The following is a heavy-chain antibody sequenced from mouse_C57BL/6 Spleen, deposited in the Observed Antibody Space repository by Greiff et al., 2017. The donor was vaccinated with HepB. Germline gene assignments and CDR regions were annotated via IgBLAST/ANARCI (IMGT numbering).Heavy chain of an antibody. Sequence: EVKLMESGGGLVKPGGSLKLSCAASGFTFSSYAMSWVRQTPEKRLEWVATISDGGSYTYYPDNVKGRFTISRDNAKNNLYLQMSHLKSEDTAMYYCARDEGYYDYDWFAYWGQGTLVTVSA. CDR3: ARDEGYYDYDWFAY. J-gene: IGHJ3*01. CDR2: ISDGGSYT. V-gene: IGHV5-4*01. D-gene: IGHD2-4*01. CDR1: GFTFSSYA.